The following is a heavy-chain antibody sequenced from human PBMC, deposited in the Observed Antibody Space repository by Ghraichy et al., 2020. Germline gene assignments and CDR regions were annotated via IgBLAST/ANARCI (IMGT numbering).Heavy chain of an antibody. J-gene: IGHJ4*02. CDR3: AKDPPSDENIVVVPAAHVL. CDR1: GFTFSSYA. CDR2: ISGSGGST. Sequence: GESLNISCEAPGFTFSSYAMSWVRQAPGKGLEWVSAISGSGGSTYYADSVKGRFTISRDNSKNTLYLQMNSLRAEDTAVYYCAKDPPSDENIVVVPAAHVLWGQGTLVTVSS. V-gene: IGHV3-23*01. D-gene: IGHD2-2*01.